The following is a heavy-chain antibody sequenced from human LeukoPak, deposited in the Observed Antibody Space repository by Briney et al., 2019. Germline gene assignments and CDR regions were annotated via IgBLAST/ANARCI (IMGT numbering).Heavy chain of an antibody. J-gene: IGHJ4*02. V-gene: IGHV3-11*01. CDR1: AFTFSDYY. CDR3: ASDIVATSGDF. Sequence: PGRSLRLSRAAAAFTFSDYYTSWIRHAPGKGLEWVAYITSSGDDIYYADSVKGRFTISRENAKNALFLRMSSLRVEDTATYYCASDIVATSGDFWGQGTLVSVSS. CDR2: ITSSGDDI. D-gene: IGHD5-12*01.